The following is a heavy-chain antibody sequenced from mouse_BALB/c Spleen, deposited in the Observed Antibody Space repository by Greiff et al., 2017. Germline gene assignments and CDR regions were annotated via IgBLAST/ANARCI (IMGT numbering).Heavy chain of an antibody. J-gene: IGHJ3*01. V-gene: IGHV1-7*01. CDR1: GYTFTSYW. Sequence: QVQLQQSGAELAKPGASVKMSCKASGYTFTSYWMHWVKQRPGQGLEWIGYINPSTGYTEYNQKFKDKATLTADKSSNTAYMQLSSLTSEDSAVYFCARGAYYRYDGAYWGQGTLVTVSA. CDR3: ARGAYYRYDGAY. D-gene: IGHD2-14*01. CDR2: INPSTGYT.